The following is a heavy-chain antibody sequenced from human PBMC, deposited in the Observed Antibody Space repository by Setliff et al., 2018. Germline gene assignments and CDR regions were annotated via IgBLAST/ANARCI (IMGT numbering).Heavy chain of an antibody. V-gene: IGHV1-3*01. CDR2: INAANGNT. J-gene: IGHJ5*02. CDR1: RYTFTSYG. Sequence: GASVKVSCKASRYTFTSYGVHWVRQAPGQRLEWMGWINAANGNTKYSQKFQGRVTITRDTSASTVYMELSSLRSDDTAVYYCARDPFRNYDTAPVWFDPWGQGTLVTVSS. CDR3: ARDPFRNYDTAPVWFDP. D-gene: IGHD3-22*01.